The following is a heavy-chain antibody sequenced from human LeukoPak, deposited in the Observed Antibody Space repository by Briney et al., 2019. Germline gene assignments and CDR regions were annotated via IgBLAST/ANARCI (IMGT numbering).Heavy chain of an antibody. J-gene: IGHJ4*02. CDR2: INPSGGST. CDR1: GYTFTSYY. D-gene: IGHD6-13*01. CDR3: ARDRIGIAAAGTANFDY. V-gene: IGHV1-46*01. Sequence: GASVKVSCKASGYTFTSYYMHWVRQAPGQGLEWMGIINPSGGSTSYAQKFQGRVTITADKSTSTAYMELSSLRSEDTAVYYCARDRIGIAAAGTANFDYWGQGTLVTVSS.